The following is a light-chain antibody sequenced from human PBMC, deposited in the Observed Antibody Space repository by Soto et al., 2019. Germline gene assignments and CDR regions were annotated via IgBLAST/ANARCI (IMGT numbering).Light chain of an antibody. V-gene: IGKV3-15*01. CDR3: QQYNNGWT. CDR2: GAS. Sequence: EIVKTQSPATLSVSPGERATLSCRASQSVSSNLAWYQQKPGQAPRLLIYGASTRATGIPARFSGSGSGTEFTLSISSLQSEDFAVYYCQQYNNGWTFGQGTKVEIK. J-gene: IGKJ1*01. CDR1: QSVSSN.